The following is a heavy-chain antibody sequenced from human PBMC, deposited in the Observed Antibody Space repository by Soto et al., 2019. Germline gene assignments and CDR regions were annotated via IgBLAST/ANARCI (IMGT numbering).Heavy chain of an antibody. CDR2: ISWNSGSI. J-gene: IGHJ3*02. Sequence: PGGSLRLSCAASGFTFDDYAMHWVRQAPGKGLEWVSGISWNSGSIGYADSVKGRFTISRDNAKNSLYLQMNSLRAEDTALYYCAKALLWPSELPDAFDIWGQGTMVTVSS. CDR1: GFTFDDYA. D-gene: IGHD1-7*01. CDR3: AKALLWPSELPDAFDI. V-gene: IGHV3-9*01.